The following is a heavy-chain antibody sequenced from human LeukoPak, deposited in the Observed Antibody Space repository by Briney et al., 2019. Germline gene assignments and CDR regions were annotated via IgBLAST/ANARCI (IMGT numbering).Heavy chain of an antibody. D-gene: IGHD3-22*01. CDR2: IYYSGST. CDR1: GGSVRSGSYY. V-gene: IGHV4-61*01. Sequence: SETLSLTCTVSGGSVRSGSYYWSWIRQPPGKGLEWIGYIYYSGSTNYNPSLKSRVTISVDTSKNQFSLKLSSVTAADTAVYYCAIYSSGYYGAFDIWGQGTMVTVSS. J-gene: IGHJ3*02. CDR3: AIYSSGYYGAFDI.